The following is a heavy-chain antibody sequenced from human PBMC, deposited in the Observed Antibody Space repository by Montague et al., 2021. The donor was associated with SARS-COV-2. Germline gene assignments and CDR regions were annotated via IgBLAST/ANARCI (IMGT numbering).Heavy chain of an antibody. CDR2: INHSGST. J-gene: IGHJ6*02. CDR3: ARGRRILLWFGELLSWGDYYGMDV. Sequence: SETRSLTCAVYGGSFSGYYWSWIRQPPGKGLEWIGEINHSGSTNYNPSLKSRVTISVYTSRSQFSLKLSSVTAADTAVYYCARGRRILLWFGELLSWGDYYGMDVWGQGTTVTVSS. D-gene: IGHD3-10*01. V-gene: IGHV4-34*01. CDR1: GGSFSGYY.